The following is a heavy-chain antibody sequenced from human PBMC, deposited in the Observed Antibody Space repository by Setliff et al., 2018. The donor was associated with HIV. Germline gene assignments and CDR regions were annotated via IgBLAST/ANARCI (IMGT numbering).Heavy chain of an antibody. J-gene: IGHJ4*02. CDR3: ARVVVVAAKLDY. CDR1: GYTFTSYG. D-gene: IGHD2-15*01. Sequence: ASVKVSCKASGYTFTSYGISCVRQAPGQGLEWMEWISAYNGNTNYAQKRQGRVTMSTDASTSTAYMELGSLRSDDTAVYYCARVVVVAAKLDYWGQGTLVTVSS. V-gene: IGHV1-18*01. CDR2: ISAYNGNT.